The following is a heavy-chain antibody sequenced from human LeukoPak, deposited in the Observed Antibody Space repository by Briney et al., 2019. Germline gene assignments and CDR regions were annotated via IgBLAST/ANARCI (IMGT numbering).Heavy chain of an antibody. CDR2: ISGSGGST. V-gene: IGHV3-23*01. CDR1: GFTFSSYA. CDR3: AKTYDFWSGSRPAFDI. Sequence: PGGSLRLSCAASGFTFSSYAMSWVRQAPGKGLEWVSAISGSGGSTYYADSVKGRFTISRDNSKNTLYLQMNSLRAEDTAVYYCAKTYDFWSGSRPAFDIWGQGTMVTVSS. J-gene: IGHJ3*02. D-gene: IGHD3-3*01.